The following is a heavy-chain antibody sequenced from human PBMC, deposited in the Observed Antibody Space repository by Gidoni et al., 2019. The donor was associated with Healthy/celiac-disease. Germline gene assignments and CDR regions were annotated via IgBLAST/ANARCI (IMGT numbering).Heavy chain of an antibody. CDR2: INHDGST. CDR3: ARFRAVTTIYYFDY. D-gene: IGHD4-17*01. J-gene: IGHJ4*02. Sequence: QVQLQQWGAGLLKPSETLSLTCAVYGGSFSGYYWRWIRQPPGKGLEWLGEINHDGSTNYNPSLKSRVTISVDTSKNQFSLKLSSVTAADTAVYYCARFRAVTTIYYFDYWGQGTLVTVSS. CDR1: GGSFSGYY. V-gene: IGHV4-34*01.